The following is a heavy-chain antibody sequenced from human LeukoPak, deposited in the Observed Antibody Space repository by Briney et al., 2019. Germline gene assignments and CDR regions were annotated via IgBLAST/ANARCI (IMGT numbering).Heavy chain of an antibody. D-gene: IGHD4-23*01. V-gene: IGHV3-74*01. J-gene: IGHJ4*02. CDR2: IASDGSST. Sequence: GGSLRLSCAASGFTFNSYWMNWVRQAPGKGLVWVSRIASDGSSTTYADSVKGRFSISRDNAKNTLYLQMNSLRVEDTAVYYCARGRPHGNDYWGQGTLVTVSS. CDR1: GFTFNSYW. CDR3: ARGRPHGNDY.